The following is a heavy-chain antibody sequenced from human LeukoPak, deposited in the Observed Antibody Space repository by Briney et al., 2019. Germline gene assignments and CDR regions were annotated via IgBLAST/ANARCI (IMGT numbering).Heavy chain of an antibody. CDR1: GFTFSGSG. D-gene: IGHD6-19*01. V-gene: IGHV3-73*01. Sequence: PGGSLRLSCAASGFTFSGSGMHWVRQTSGKGLEWVGRIRSKTNNYATAFAASLKGRFTISRDDSKNTVYLHINSPKNEDTAVYYCTREGSGWYNDYWGQGTLVTVSS. J-gene: IGHJ4*02. CDR2: IRSKTNNYAT. CDR3: TREGSGWYNDY.